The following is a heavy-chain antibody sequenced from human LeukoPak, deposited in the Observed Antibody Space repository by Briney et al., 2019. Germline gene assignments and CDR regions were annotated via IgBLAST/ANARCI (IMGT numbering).Heavy chain of an antibody. D-gene: IGHD6-13*01. CDR1: GFTVSSNY. CDR3: ARPGAAVAGTAFNY. Sequence: GGSLRLSCAASGFTVSSNYMSWVRRAPGKGLEWVSIICSDGTTYYADSVKGRFTISRDNSKNTVYLQMNSLRAEDTAVYYCARPGAAVAGTAFNYWGQGTLVTVSS. CDR2: ICSDGTT. V-gene: IGHV3-66*04. J-gene: IGHJ4*02.